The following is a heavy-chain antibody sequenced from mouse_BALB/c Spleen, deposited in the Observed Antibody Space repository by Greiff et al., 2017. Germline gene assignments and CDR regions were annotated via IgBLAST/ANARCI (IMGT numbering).Heavy chain of an antibody. Sequence: EVNVVESGGGLVKPGGSLKLSCAASGFTFSSYAMSWVRQSPEKRLEWVAEISSGGSYTYYPDTVTGRFTISRDNAKNTLYLEMSSLRSEDTAMYYCARDKGDYAMDYWGQGTSVTVSS. V-gene: IGHV5-9-4*01. CDR1: GFTFSSYA. CDR2: ISSGGSYT. J-gene: IGHJ4*01. D-gene: IGHD1-3*01. CDR3: ARDKGDYAMDY.